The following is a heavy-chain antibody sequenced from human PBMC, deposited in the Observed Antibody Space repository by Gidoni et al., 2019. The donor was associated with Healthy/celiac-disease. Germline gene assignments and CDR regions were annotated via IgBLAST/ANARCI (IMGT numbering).Heavy chain of an antibody. CDR2: IWYDGSNK. D-gene: IGHD2-2*01. Sequence: QVQLVASGGGVVQPGRSLRLSCAASGFTFSSYGLHWVRQAPGKGLEWVAVIWYDGSNKYYADSVKGRFTISRDNSKNTLYLQMNSLRAEDTAVYYCARDITPPHSTAGARYGMDVWGQGTTVTVSS. CDR1: GFTFSSYG. V-gene: IGHV3-33*01. CDR3: ARDITPPHSTAGARYGMDV. J-gene: IGHJ6*02.